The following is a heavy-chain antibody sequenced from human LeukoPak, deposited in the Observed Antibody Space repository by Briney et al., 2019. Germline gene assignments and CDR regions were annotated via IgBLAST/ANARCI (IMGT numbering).Heavy chain of an antibody. Sequence: QAGGSLRLSCAGSGFTFSNYWIQWVRQAPGKGLVWVSRINPAGNYANYADSVKGRFTISRDNAKNTVYLQMNSLRAEDTALFYCVRDWDHYDFDSWGQGTLVTVSS. CDR3: VRDWDHYDFDS. CDR1: GFTFSNYW. J-gene: IGHJ5*01. CDR2: INPAGNYA. V-gene: IGHV3-74*01. D-gene: IGHD3-3*01.